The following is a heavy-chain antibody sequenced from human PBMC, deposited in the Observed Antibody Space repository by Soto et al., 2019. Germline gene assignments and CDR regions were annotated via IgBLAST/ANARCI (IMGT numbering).Heavy chain of an antibody. V-gene: IGHV4-39*01. CDR3: ARPQRDIVVVPAADYYYYYYMDV. Sequence: QLQLQESGPGLVKPSETLSLTCTVSGGSISSSSYYWGWIRQPPGKGLEWIGSIYYSGSTYYNPSLKSRVTISVDTSKNQFSLKLSSVTAADTAVYYCARPQRDIVVVPAADYYYYYYMDVWGKGTTVTVSS. CDR1: GGSISSSSYY. CDR2: IYYSGST. J-gene: IGHJ6*03. D-gene: IGHD2-2*01.